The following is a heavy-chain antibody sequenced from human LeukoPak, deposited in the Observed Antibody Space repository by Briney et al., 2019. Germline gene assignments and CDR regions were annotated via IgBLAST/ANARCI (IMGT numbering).Heavy chain of an antibody. CDR1: GGSFSGYY. Sequence: SETLSLTCAVYGGSFSGYYWSWIRQPPGKGLEWIGEINHSGGTNYNPSLKSRVTISVDTSKNQFSLKLSSVTAADTAAYYCARAAQLVRDFDYWGQGTLVTVSS. D-gene: IGHD6-13*01. CDR2: INHSGGT. J-gene: IGHJ4*02. V-gene: IGHV4-34*01. CDR3: ARAAQLVRDFDY.